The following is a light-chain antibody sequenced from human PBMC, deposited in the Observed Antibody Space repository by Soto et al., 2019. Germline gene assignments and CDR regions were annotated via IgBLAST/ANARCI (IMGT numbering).Light chain of an antibody. V-gene: IGLV2-23*02. CDR2: EVS. CDR3: CSYAGGRSPYV. Sequence: QSALTQPASVSGSPGQSITISCTGTTSDVGSYDLVSWYQQPPGKAPKIMIYEVSKRPSGDSNRFSGSKSGNTSSLTISGLQAEDEADYYCCSYAGGRSPYVFGTGTKLTVL. J-gene: IGLJ1*01. CDR1: TSDVGSYDL.